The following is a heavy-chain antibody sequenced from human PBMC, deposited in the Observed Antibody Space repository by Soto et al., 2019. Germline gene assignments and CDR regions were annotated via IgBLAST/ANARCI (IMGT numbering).Heavy chain of an antibody. D-gene: IGHD3-10*01. Sequence: QITLKESGPTLVKPTQTLTLTCTFSGFSLSTSGVGVGWIRQPPGKALEWLALIYWDDDKRYSPSLKSRLTITNDTSKNQVLLTMTNMDPVNTATYDCARSYGSGSYYNGAFAYWGQGTLVTVSS. J-gene: IGHJ4*02. CDR3: ARSYGSGSYYNGAFAY. CDR1: GFSLSTSGVG. CDR2: IYWDDDK. V-gene: IGHV2-5*02.